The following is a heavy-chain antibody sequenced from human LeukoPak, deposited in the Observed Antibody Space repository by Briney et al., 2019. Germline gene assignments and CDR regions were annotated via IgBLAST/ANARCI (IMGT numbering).Heavy chain of an antibody. D-gene: IGHD3-10*01. CDR2: IYYSGST. CDR1: GGSISSSSYY. J-gene: IGHJ4*02. CDR3: ARESSRGRLDY. Sequence: SETLSLTCTVSGGSISSSSYYWGWIRQPPGKGLEWIGSIYYSGSTYYNPSLKSRVTISVETSKNQFSLKLSSVTAADTAVYYCARESSRGRLDYWGQGTLVTVSS. V-gene: IGHV4-39*07.